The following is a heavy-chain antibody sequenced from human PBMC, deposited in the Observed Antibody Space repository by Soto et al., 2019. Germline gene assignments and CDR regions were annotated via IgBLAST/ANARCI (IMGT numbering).Heavy chain of an antibody. CDR1: GYTFTGYY. Sequence: ASVKVSCKASGYTFTGYYMHWVRQAPGQGLEWMGWINPNSGGTNYAQKFQGWVTMTRDTSISTAYMELSRLRSDDTAVYYCARGDRDSSGWREYYYYYYGMDVWGQGTTVTVSS. CDR3: ARGDRDSSGWREYYYYYYGMDV. CDR2: INPNSGGT. V-gene: IGHV1-2*04. J-gene: IGHJ6*02. D-gene: IGHD6-19*01.